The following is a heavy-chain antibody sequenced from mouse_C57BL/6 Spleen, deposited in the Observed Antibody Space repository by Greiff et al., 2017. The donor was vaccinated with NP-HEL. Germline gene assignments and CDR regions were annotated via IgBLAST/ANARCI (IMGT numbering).Heavy chain of an antibody. J-gene: IGHJ1*03. Sequence: EVQRVESGEGLVKPGGSLKLSCAASGFTFSSYAMSWVRQTPEKRLEWVAYISSGGDYIYYADTVKGRFTISRDNARNTLYLQMSSLKSEDTAMYYCTRDGGLLRYFDVWGTGTTVTVSS. CDR1: GFTFSSYA. V-gene: IGHV5-9-1*02. CDR3: TRDGGLLRYFDV. CDR2: ISSGGDYI. D-gene: IGHD2-3*01.